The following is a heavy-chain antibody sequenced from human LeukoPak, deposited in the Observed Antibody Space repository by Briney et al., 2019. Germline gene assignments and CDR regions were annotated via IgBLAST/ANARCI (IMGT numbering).Heavy chain of an antibody. CDR1: GYTFTNYP. V-gene: IGHV1-3*04. CDR2: INTGNSDT. Sequence: ASVKVSCKASGYTFTNYPMHWVRQAPGQRLEWMGWINTGNSDTKYSQKIQGRVTISRDTSASTAYMELSGLRSEDTAVYYCARHETYYYYYMDVWGKGTTVTVSS. J-gene: IGHJ6*03. CDR3: ARHETYYYYYMDV.